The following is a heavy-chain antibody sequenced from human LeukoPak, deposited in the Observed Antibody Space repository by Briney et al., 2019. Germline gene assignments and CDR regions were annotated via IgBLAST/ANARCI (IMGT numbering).Heavy chain of an antibody. V-gene: IGHV3-21*01. J-gene: IGHJ4*02. CDR1: GCTFSSYT. Sequence: GGSLRLSCAASGCTFSSYTVNWVRQAPGKGLEWVSSISSSSTYIYYADSVKGRFTISRDNAKNSQYLQMNSLRAEDTAVYYCARRGDYVFDYWGQGTLVTVSS. CDR3: ARRGDYVFDY. CDR2: ISSSSTYI. D-gene: IGHD3-10*02.